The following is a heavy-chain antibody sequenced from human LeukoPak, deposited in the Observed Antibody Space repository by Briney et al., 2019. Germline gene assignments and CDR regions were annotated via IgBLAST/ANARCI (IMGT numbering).Heavy chain of an antibody. V-gene: IGHV3-11*01. CDR3: ARASRGYSCGYVVGY. CDR2: ISSSGNTI. J-gene: IGHJ4*02. D-gene: IGHD5-18*01. CDR1: GFTFSDYY. Sequence: GGSLRLSCAASGFTFSDYYMSWIRQAPGKGLEWVSYISSSGNTIYYADSVKGRFTISRDNAKNSLYLQMNSLRAEDTAVYYCARASRGYSCGYVVGYWGQGTLVTVSS.